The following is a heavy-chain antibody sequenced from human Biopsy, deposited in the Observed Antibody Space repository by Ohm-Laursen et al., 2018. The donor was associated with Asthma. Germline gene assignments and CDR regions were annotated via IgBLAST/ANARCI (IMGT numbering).Heavy chain of an antibody. CDR3: ARGRGYCRDGNCYNYYFEN. CDR1: GASISSGGYY. V-gene: IGHV4-31*03. D-gene: IGHD2-15*01. J-gene: IGHJ4*02. Sequence: SQTLSLTCTVSGASISSGGYYWSWIRHHPGSGPEWIGYIDYSGTTYYNPSLKSRVSLSPDTSKNQFSLRLSSLTAADTAVYYCARGRGYCRDGNCYNYYFENWGQGTLVTVSS. CDR2: IDYSGTT.